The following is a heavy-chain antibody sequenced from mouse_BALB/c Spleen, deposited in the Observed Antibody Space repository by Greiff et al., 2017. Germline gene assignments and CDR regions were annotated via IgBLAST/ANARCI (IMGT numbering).Heavy chain of an antibody. CDR3: ARSPYYGNFAWFAY. D-gene: IGHD2-10*01. V-gene: IGHV8-12*01. J-gene: IGHJ3*01. Sequence: QVTLKVSGPGILQPSQTLSLTCSFSGFSLSTSGMGVSWIRQPSEKGLEWLAHIYWDDDKRYNPSLKSRLTISKDTSRNQVFLKITSVDTADTATYYCARSPYYGNFAWFAYWGQGTLVTVSA. CDR2: IYWDDDK. CDR1: GFSLSTSGMG.